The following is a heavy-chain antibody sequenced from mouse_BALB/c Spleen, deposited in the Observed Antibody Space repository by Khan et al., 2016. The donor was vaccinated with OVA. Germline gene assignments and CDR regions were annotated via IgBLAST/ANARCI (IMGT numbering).Heavy chain of an antibody. V-gene: IGHV2-6-7*01. J-gene: IGHJ4*01. D-gene: IGHD2-10*01. CDR3: ASAYYGNYREAMDY. CDR2: IWGDGSK. CDR1: GFSLTGYG. Sequence: VELVESGPGLVAPSQSLSITCTVSGFSLTGYGVNWVRQPPGKGLEWLGMIWGDGSKAYYSALKSRLTLSTDNSKSQVFLKMNSLQTDDTARYYCASAYYGNYREAMDYWGHGTSVTVSS.